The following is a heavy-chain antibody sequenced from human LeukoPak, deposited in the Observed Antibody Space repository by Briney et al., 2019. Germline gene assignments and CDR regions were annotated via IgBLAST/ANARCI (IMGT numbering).Heavy chain of an antibody. CDR2: IYSGGST. J-gene: IGHJ1*01. D-gene: IGHD2-21*01. Sequence: GGSLRLSCAASGFTVSSNYMSWVRQAPGKGLEWVSVIYSGGSTYYADSVKGRFTISRDNSKNTLYLQMNSLRAEDTAVYYCASVNGDGAEYFQHWGQGTLVTVCS. CDR3: ASVNGDGAEYFQH. V-gene: IGHV3-53*01. CDR1: GFTVSSNY.